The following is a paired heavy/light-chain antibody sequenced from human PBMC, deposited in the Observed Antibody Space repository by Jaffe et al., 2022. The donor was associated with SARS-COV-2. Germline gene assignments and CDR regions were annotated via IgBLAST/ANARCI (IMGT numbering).Light chain of an antibody. CDR2: GAS. J-gene: IGKJ3*01. CDR3: QQYVGSRLT. CDR1: QSVSSSY. Sequence: EIVLTQSPGTLPLSPGERATLSCRASQSVSSSYLAWYQQKPGQAPRLLIYGASTRATGIPDRFGGSGSGTDFTLTISRLEPEDFAVYYCQQYVGSRLTFGPGTKVEIK. V-gene: IGKV3-20*01.
Heavy chain of an antibody. V-gene: IGHV1-18*01. Sequence: QIQLVQSGPEVKKPGASVKVSCKASGYTFTSYPITWVRQAPGQGLEWMGWISAYNGSTNYAQKLQGRVTMTTDTSTSTAYMELRSLRSDDTAVYYCARDPASYYDLWSGYVDYYHYGMDVWGQGTTVTVSS. J-gene: IGHJ6*02. D-gene: IGHD3-3*01. CDR1: GYTFTSYP. CDR2: ISAYNGST. CDR3: ARDPASYYDLWSGYVDYYHYGMDV.